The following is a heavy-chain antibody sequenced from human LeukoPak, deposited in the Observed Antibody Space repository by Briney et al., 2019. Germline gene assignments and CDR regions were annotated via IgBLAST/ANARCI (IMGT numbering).Heavy chain of an antibody. V-gene: IGHV3-33*01. Sequence: GRSLRLSCAASGFTFSSYGMHWVRQAPGKGLEWVAVIWYDGSNKYYADSVKGRFTISRENSKNTLYLQMNSLRAEDTAVYYCARVPPGWGLDYWGQGTLVTVSS. CDR1: GFTFSSYG. D-gene: IGHD6-19*01. CDR3: ARVPPGWGLDY. CDR2: IWYDGSNK. J-gene: IGHJ4*02.